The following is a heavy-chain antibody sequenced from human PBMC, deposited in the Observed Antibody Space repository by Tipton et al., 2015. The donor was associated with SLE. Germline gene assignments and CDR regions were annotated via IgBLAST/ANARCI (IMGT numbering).Heavy chain of an antibody. V-gene: IGHV3-30*04. Sequence: SLRLSCAASGFTFSSYAMHWVRQAPGKGLEWVAVISYDGSNKYYADSVKGRFTISRDNSKNTLYLQMNSLRAEDTAVYYCASEKPDEMATPGVFDYWGQGTLVTVSS. D-gene: IGHD5-24*01. CDR1: GFTFSSYA. CDR3: ASEKPDEMATPGVFDY. CDR2: ISYDGSNK. J-gene: IGHJ4*02.